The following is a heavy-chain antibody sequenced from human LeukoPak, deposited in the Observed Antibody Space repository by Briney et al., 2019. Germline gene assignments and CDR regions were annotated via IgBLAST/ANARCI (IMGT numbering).Heavy chain of an antibody. Sequence: GGSLRLSCATSGFTFSSYAMSWVRQAPGKGLEWVSAISASGGSTYYADSVKGRFTISRDNSKNTLYLQMNSLRAEDTAVYYCAKGDYYDPKFDYWGQGTLVTVTP. D-gene: IGHD3-22*01. CDR1: GFTFSSYA. V-gene: IGHV3-23*01. J-gene: IGHJ4*02. CDR3: AKGDYYDPKFDY. CDR2: ISASGGST.